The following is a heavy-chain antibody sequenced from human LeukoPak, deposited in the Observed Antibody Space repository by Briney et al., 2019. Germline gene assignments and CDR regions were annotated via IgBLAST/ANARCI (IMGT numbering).Heavy chain of an antibody. Sequence: GGSLRLSCAASGFIFSNYWMHWVRQAPGKGLVWVSRINGDGSTTNYADSVKGRFTISRDNSKNTLYLQMNSLRAEDTAVYYCGKTSFYGSGSYGGGGEDYWGQGTLVTVSS. CDR2: INGDGSTT. V-gene: IGHV3-74*01. D-gene: IGHD3-10*01. CDR3: GKTSFYGSGSYGGGGEDY. J-gene: IGHJ4*02. CDR1: GFIFSNYW.